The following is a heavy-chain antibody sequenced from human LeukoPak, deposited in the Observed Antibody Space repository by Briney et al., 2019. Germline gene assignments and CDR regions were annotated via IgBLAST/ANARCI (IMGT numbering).Heavy chain of an antibody. CDR1: GFSFSSYA. J-gene: IGHJ4*02. Sequence: AGGSLRLSCAASGFSFSSYAMSWVRQAPGKGLEWVSYISSSSSTIYYADSVKGRFTISRDNAKNSLYLQMNSLRDEDTAVYYCARAGYSSGWYNRRSPNFDYWGQGTLVTVSS. CDR3: ARAGYSSGWYNRRSPNFDY. D-gene: IGHD6-19*01. V-gene: IGHV3-48*02. CDR2: ISSSSSTI.